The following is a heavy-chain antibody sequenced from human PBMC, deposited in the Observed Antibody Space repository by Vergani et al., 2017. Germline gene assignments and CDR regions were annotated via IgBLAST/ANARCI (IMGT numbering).Heavy chain of an antibody. CDR3: ARGDYGILTGYRY. CDR2: INPSGGHT. J-gene: IGHJ4*02. CDR1: GYTFSNYY. Sequence: QVQVVQSGAEVKKSGASVKVSCKTSGYTFSNYYMHWVRPAPGQGLEWMGIINPSGGHTNYAQKFQGRVHITRDTATSTVYMELSSLRSEDTAIYYWARGDYGILTGYRYWGQGTLVTVSA. D-gene: IGHD3-9*01. V-gene: IGHV1-46*03.